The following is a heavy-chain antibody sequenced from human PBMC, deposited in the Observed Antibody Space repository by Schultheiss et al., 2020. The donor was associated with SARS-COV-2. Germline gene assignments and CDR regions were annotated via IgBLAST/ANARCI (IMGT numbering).Heavy chain of an antibody. CDR2: IDSDGSNI. Sequence: GGSLRLSCAASGFTFSSYEMNWVRQAPGRGLVWVSRIDSDGSNINYADFVNGRFTMSRDNAKHTVYLQMNSLRAEDTAVYYCARAFLSSSSGADYWGQGTLVTVSS. V-gene: IGHV3-74*01. CDR3: ARAFLSSSSGADY. D-gene: IGHD6-6*01. CDR1: GFTFSSYE. J-gene: IGHJ4*02.